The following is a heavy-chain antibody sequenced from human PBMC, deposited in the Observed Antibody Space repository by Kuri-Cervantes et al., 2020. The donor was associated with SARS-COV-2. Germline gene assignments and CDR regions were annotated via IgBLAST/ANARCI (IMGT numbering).Heavy chain of an antibody. CDR1: GYTLTSYG. D-gene: IGHD3-16*01. J-gene: IGHJ3*02. CDR2: MNPNSGNT. V-gene: IGHV1-8*03. Sequence: AAVKVSCKASGYTLTSYGINCVRQATGQGLEWMGWMNPNSGNTGYAQKFQGRVTITRNTSISTAYMELSSLRSEDTAVYYCARWRGGTDAFDIWGQGTMVTVSS. CDR3: ARWRGGTDAFDI.